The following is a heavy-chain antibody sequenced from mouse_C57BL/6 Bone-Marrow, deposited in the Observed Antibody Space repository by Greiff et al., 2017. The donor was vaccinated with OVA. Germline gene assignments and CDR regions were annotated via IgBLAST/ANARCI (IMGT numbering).Heavy chain of an antibody. J-gene: IGHJ3*01. CDR3: ARHGLYYSGFAY. Sequence: QVQLQQPGAELVKPGASVKVSCKASGYTFTSYWMHWVKQRPGQGLEWIGRIHPSDSDTNYNQKFKGKATLTADKSSSTVYMELSRLTSEDSAVYFCARHGLYYSGFAYWGQGTLVTVSA. D-gene: IGHD2-12*01. V-gene: IGHV1-74*01. CDR2: IHPSDSDT. CDR1: GYTFTSYW.